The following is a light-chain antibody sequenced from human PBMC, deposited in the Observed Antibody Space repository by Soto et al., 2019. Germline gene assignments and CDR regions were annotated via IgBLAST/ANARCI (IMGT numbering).Light chain of an antibody. J-gene: IGKJ1*01. CDR2: HAS. CDR3: QQYMSYS. Sequence: DIQMTQSPSTLPASVVDRVTITCRASQSISNWLAWSQQKPGTAPKLLLYHASTLESGVPSRFSGSGSGTEFTLTISSLQPDDFATYYCQQYMSYSFGQGTKVELK. V-gene: IGKV1-5*01. CDR1: QSISNW.